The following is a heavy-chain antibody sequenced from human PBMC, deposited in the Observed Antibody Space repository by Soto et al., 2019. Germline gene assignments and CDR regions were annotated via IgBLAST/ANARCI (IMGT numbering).Heavy chain of an antibody. CDR1: GFTFSSYA. CDR2: ISGSGGST. D-gene: IGHD3-22*01. Sequence: PGGSLRLSCAASGFTFSSYAMSWVRQAPGKGLEWVSAISGSGGSTYYADSVKGRFTISRDNSKNTLYLQMNSLRAEDTAVYYCAKMLDYYYISCCYRPYYFVYSGQGPLAT. V-gene: IGHV3-23*01. CDR3: AKMLDYYYISCCYRPYYFVY. J-gene: IGHJ4*02.